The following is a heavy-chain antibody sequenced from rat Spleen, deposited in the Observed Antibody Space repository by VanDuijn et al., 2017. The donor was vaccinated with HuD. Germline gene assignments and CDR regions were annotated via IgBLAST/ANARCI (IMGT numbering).Heavy chain of an antibody. CDR1: GYSITSNY. J-gene: IGHJ2*01. D-gene: IGHD1-7*01. V-gene: IGHV3-1*01. CDR3: ARTYYGYGGYYFDY. Sequence: VQLKESGPGLVQPSQTLSLTCSVTGYSITSNYWGWIRKFPGNKMEWIGHMSYSGSTSYNPSLKSRISITRDTSRNQFFLQLNSVTTEDTATYYCARTYYGYGGYYFDYWGQGVMVTVSS. CDR2: MSYSGST.